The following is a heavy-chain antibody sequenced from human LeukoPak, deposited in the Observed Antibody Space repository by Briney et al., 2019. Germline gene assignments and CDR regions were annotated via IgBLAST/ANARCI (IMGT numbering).Heavy chain of an antibody. D-gene: IGHD1-26*01. CDR2: IYYSGST. V-gene: IGHV4-59*01. CDR3: ARDTGSLPNSGSYFDY. Sequence: SETLSLTCTVSGGSISSYYWSWIRQPPGKGLEWIGYIYYSGSTNYNPSLKSRVTISVDTSKNQFSLKLSSVTAADTAVYYCARDTGSLPNSGSYFDYWGQGTLVTVSS. J-gene: IGHJ4*02. CDR1: GGSISSYY.